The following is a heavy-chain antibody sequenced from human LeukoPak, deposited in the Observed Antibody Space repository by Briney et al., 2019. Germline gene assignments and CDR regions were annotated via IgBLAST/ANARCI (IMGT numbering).Heavy chain of an antibody. Sequence: SETLSPPCTVSGGSVTSTTYYWGWVRQPPGKGLEWVGVVHYNGATYYDPSLKSRLTMSIDTSENQFSLKVTSVTAADTAVYYCARRRVAATAGWFDPWGQGTLVTVSS. J-gene: IGHJ5*02. CDR1: GGSVTSTTYY. CDR3: ARRRVAATAGWFDP. V-gene: IGHV4-39*01. CDR2: VHYNGAT. D-gene: IGHD2-15*01.